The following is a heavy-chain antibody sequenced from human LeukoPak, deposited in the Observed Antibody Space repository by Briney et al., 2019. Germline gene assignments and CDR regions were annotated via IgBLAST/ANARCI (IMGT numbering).Heavy chain of an antibody. CDR3: ARESIRWLETDVFDI. V-gene: IGHV1-18*04. CDR1: GYSFSTYG. J-gene: IGHJ3*02. D-gene: IGHD5-24*01. CDR2: INPYNGNI. Sequence: ASVKVSCKTSGYSFSTYGISWVRQAPGQGLEWLRWINPYNGNIKYAQKIQGRIIVATDSSTNTAYMELRSLTSDDTAVYYCARESIRWLETDVFDIWGQGTVVTVSS.